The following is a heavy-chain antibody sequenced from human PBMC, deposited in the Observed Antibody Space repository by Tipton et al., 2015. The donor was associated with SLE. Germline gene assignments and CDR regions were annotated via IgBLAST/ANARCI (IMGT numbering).Heavy chain of an antibody. Sequence: SLRLSCAASGFTFSSYGMHWVRQAPGKGLEWVAVIWYDGSNKYYADSVKGRFTISRDNSKNTLYLQMNSLRAEDTAVYYCARDAYSSSMDVWGKGTTVTVSS. D-gene: IGHD6-13*01. CDR2: IWYDGSNK. V-gene: IGHV3-30*19. CDR3: ARDAYSSSMDV. J-gene: IGHJ6*03. CDR1: GFTFSSYG.